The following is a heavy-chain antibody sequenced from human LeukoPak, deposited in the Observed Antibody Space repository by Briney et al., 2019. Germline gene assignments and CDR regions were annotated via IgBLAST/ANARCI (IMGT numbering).Heavy chain of an antibody. CDR3: ARDEVGAPPIDY. D-gene: IGHD1-26*01. Sequence: GGSPRLSCEASGFAFSSHWMHRVRQAPGKGLVWVSNINGDGGSTGYADSVKGRFTTSRDNAKNTLYLHMNSLRVEDTAVYYCARDEVGAPPIDYWGQGALVTVSS. J-gene: IGHJ4*02. CDR2: INGDGGST. CDR1: GFAFSSHW. V-gene: IGHV3-74*01.